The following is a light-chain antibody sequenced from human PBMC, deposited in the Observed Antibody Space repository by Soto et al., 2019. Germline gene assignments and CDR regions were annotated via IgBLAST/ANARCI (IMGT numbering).Light chain of an antibody. CDR2: SAF. V-gene: IGKV1-17*01. J-gene: IGKJ4*01. CDR1: QAIRNE. Sequence: DIQMTQSPSSLFASVGDRVTITCRASQAIRNELAWYQQKPGKAPKRLIYSAFSLENGVPSRFSGSGSGTAFTLTIRSLQPEDFATYYCLQWNSYPRTFGGGTKVEVK. CDR3: LQWNSYPRT.